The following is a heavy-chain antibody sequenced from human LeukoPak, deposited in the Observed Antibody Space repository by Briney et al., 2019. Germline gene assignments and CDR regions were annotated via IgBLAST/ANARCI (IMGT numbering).Heavy chain of an antibody. V-gene: IGHV3-23*01. Sequence: QPGGSLSLSCAASGFPFSSYAMGWVRQPPGKGLEWFSGISGTGGNTNYADSVKGRFTISRDNSKNTLYLQMNSLRAEDTAVYYCGRDRAPGWGVVTVGYWGQGTLVTVSS. J-gene: IGHJ4*02. CDR1: GFPFSSYA. D-gene: IGHD4-23*01. CDR2: ISGTGGNT. CDR3: GRDRAPGWGVVTVGY.